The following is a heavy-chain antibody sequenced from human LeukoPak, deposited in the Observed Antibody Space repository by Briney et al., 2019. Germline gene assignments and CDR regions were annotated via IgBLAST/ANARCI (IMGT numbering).Heavy chain of an antibody. CDR1: GFTFSSYG. J-gene: IGHJ4*02. Sequence: GGSLRLSCTASGFTFSSYGMSWVRQAPGKGLDWVSAVSSGGNSNYADSVTGRFTISRDNSKNTLYLQMNSLRAEDTAVYYCARDLDDPAAAGTGFDYWGQGTLVIVSS. D-gene: IGHD6-13*01. V-gene: IGHV3-23*01. CDR3: ARDLDDPAAAGTGFDY. CDR2: VSSGGNS.